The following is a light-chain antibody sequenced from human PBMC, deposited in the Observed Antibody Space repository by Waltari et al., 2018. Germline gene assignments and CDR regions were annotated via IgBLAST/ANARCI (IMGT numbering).Light chain of an antibody. CDR3: QQRRNWPPLT. J-gene: IGKJ4*01. CDR1: QSVDIY. V-gene: IGKV3-11*01. CDR2: DES. Sequence: ETVLTQSPATLSLSPGERATLSCRASQSVDIYLAWYQQKPGQAPRLLIYDESHRATGIPARFSGSGSGTDFTLTISSLEPEDFAVYYCQQRRNWPPLTFGGGTKVEIK.